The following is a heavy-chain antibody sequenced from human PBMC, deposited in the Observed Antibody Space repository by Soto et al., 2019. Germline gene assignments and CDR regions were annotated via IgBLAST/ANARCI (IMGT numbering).Heavy chain of an antibody. CDR2: IYYSGST. CDR3: ARDHPHSYGVYYFDY. J-gene: IGHJ4*02. CDR1: GGTISPYY. D-gene: IGHD5-18*01. Sequence: PSETLSLTCTVSGGTISPYYWSWLRQPPGKGLEWIGYIYYSGSTNYNPSLKSRVTISLDTSKNQFSLKLSSATAADTAVYYCARDHPHSYGVYYFDYWGQGTPVTVSS. V-gene: IGHV4-59*01.